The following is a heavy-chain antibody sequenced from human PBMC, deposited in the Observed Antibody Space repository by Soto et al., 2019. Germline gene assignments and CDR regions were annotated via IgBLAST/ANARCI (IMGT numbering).Heavy chain of an antibody. Sequence: QGQLVQSGVEVKKPGASVKVSCSASGNTFTNFGVTWVRQAPGQGLEWMGWISPYTDDPSYAQKFQGRVTMTIDTSTRTASLDLRSLTSADTAVYYCARVIPGAEAWFHPWGQGTLVTVSS. CDR1: GNTFTNFG. D-gene: IGHD2-2*01. CDR3: ARVIPGAEAWFHP. J-gene: IGHJ5*02. V-gene: IGHV1-18*01. CDR2: ISPYTDDP.